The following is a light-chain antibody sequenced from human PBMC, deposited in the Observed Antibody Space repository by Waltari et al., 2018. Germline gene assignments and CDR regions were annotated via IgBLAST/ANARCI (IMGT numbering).Light chain of an antibody. CDR1: SGSLSTTSY. CDR3: ALYMGSGIWV. V-gene: IGLV8-61*01. J-gene: IGLJ3*02. CDR2: KAN. Sequence: QTVVTQEPSLLVSPGGTVTLTCALSSGSLSTTSYATWYQQTPGQAPPALVYKANARSSGVPDRFSGSILGNTAALTITGAQADDEADYYCALYMGSGIWVFGGGTRLTVL.